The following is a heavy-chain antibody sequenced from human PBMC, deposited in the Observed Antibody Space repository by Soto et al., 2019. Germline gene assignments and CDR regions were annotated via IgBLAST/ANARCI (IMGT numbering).Heavy chain of an antibody. CDR1: GFSFRNAW. V-gene: IGHV3-15*01. J-gene: IGHJ6*02. Sequence: ELQLVESGGGLVKPGGSLRLSCAASGFSFRNAWMSWVRQAPGKGLEWVGHIKSQGDGGTGDYAAPVKGRFTISREDSKNTLFLQMNSMKNEDTAVYFCTTDLQAYCDGTTCYAGNYYYDDMDVWGRGTTVTVSS. CDR3: TTDLQAYCDGTTCYAGNYYYDDMDV. CDR2: IKSQGDGGTG. D-gene: IGHD2-2*01.